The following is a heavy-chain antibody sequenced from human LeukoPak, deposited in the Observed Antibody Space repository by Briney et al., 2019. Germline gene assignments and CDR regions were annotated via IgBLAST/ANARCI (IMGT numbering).Heavy chain of an antibody. J-gene: IGHJ4*02. V-gene: IGHV3-30*02. CDR1: GFTFSSYG. D-gene: IGHD3-22*01. CDR2: IRYDGSNK. CDR3: FYDSSGYYYPDDY. Sequence: PGGSLSLSCAASGFTFSSYGMHWVRQAPGKGLEWVAFIRYDGSNKYYADSVKGRFTISRDNSKNTLYLQMNSLRAEDTAVYYCFYDSSGYYYPDDYWGQGTLVTVSS.